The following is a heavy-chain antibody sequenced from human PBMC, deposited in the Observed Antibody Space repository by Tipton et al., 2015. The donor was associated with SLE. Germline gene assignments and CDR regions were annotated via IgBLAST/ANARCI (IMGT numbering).Heavy chain of an antibody. D-gene: IGHD6-13*01. J-gene: IGHJ4*02. CDR3: AKVPYSSSYFDY. V-gene: IGHV3-30-3*01. CDR2: ISYDGSNK. CDR1: GFTFSSYA. Sequence: SLRLSCAASGFTFSSYAMHWVRQAPGKGLEWVAVISYDGSNKYYADSVKGRFTISRDNSKNTLYLQMNSLRAEDTAVYYCAKVPYSSSYFDYWGQGTLVTVSS.